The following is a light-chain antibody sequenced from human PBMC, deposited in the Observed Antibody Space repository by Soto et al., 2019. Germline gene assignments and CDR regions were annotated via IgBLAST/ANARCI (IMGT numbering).Light chain of an antibody. J-gene: IGKJ4*01. Sequence: EIVLTQSPATLSLSPGERATLSCRASQSVSRYVAWYQQKPGQAPRLLIYDASNRATGIPARFSGSGSGTDFTLTISSLEPEDFAVYYCQQRSNWLTFGGGTKVDIK. CDR2: DAS. CDR3: QQRSNWLT. V-gene: IGKV3-11*01. CDR1: QSVSRY.